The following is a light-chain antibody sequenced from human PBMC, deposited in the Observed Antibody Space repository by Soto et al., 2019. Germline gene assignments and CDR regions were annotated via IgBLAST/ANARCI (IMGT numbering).Light chain of an antibody. CDR2: WAS. J-gene: IGKJ1*01. CDR3: QQYLSIPRT. V-gene: IGKV4-1*01. Sequence: DNVMTQSPDSLAVSLGERATINCKSSQSVLYSSDNKNYLAWYQHKPGQPPTLLIYWASTRESGVPDRFSGSGSGTDFTLTISSLQAEDVAVYYCQQYLSIPRTFGQGTKVEIQ. CDR1: QSVLYSSDNKNY.